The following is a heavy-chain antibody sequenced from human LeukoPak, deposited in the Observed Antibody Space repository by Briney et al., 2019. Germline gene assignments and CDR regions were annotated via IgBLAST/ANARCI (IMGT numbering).Heavy chain of an antibody. CDR3: ARDIAARLIDY. Sequence: PGGSLRLSCAASGFTFSSYAMSWVRQAPGKGLEWVSSISSSSSYIYYADSVKGRFTISRDNAKNSLYLQMNSLRAEDTAVYYCARDIAARLIDYWGQGTLVTVSS. D-gene: IGHD6-6*01. V-gene: IGHV3-21*01. CDR1: GFTFSSYA. CDR2: ISSSSSYI. J-gene: IGHJ4*02.